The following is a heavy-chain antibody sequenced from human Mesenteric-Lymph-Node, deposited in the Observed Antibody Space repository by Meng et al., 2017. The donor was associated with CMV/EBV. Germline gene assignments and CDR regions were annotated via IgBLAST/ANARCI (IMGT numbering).Heavy chain of an antibody. V-gene: IGHV1-2*02. CDR3: ARGGIAAAGTLVY. Sequence: ASVKVSCKASGYTFTGYYMHWVRQAPGQGLEWMGWINPNSGGTNYAQKFQGRVTMTRDTSISTAYMELTTLISDDTAVYFCARGGIAAAGTLVYWGQGTLVTVSS. CDR2: INPNSGGT. D-gene: IGHD6-13*01. J-gene: IGHJ4*02. CDR1: GYTFTGYY.